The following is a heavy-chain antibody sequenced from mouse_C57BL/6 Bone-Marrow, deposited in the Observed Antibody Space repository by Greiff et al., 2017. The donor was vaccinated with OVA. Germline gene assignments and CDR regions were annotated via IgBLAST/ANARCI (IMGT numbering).Heavy chain of an antibody. V-gene: IGHV1-81*01. J-gene: IGHJ4*01. CDR3: ARFNYDYDGDAMDY. D-gene: IGHD2-4*01. Sequence: QVQLQQSGAELARPGASVKLSCKASGYTFTSYGISWVKQRTGQGLEWIGEIYPRSGNTYYNEKFKGKATLTADKSSSTAYMELRSLTSEDSAVYFCARFNYDYDGDAMDYWGQGTSVTVSS. CDR2: IYPRSGNT. CDR1: GYTFTSYG.